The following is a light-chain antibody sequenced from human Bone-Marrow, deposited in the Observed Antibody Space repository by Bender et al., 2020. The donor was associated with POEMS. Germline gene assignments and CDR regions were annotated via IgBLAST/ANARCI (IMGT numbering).Light chain of an antibody. J-gene: IGLJ3*02. Sequence: QSVLTQPPSASGTPGQRVTISCSGSSSNIGTNPVNWYQQLPGTAPKLLIYINNQRPSGVPDRFSGSKSGTSASLAISGLQSEDEAQYYCAAWDDSLSGWVFGGGTKLTVL. CDR1: SSNIGTNP. V-gene: IGLV1-44*01. CDR3: AAWDDSLSGWV. CDR2: INN.